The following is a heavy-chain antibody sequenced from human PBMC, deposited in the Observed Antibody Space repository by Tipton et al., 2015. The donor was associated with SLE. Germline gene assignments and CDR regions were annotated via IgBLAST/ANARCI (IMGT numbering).Heavy chain of an antibody. D-gene: IGHD5-12*01. J-gene: IGHJ4*02. CDR3: AGRYSGPGGYFDY. CDR2: IYYSGST. V-gene: IGHV4-39*07. CDR1: GGSISSSSYY. Sequence: TLSLTCTVSGGSISSSSYYWGWIRQPPGKGLEWIGSIYYSGSTYCNPSLKSRVTISVDTSKNQFSLKLSSVTAADTAVYYCAGRYSGPGGYFDYWGQGTLVTVSS.